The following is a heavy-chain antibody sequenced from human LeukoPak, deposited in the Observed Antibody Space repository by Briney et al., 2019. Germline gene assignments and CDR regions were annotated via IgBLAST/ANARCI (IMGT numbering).Heavy chain of an antibody. J-gene: IGHJ4*02. D-gene: IGHD3-22*01. CDR3: ARSYDSSGEYSDY. CDR1: GYTFGDYA. V-gene: IGHV3-48*03. Sequence: GGSLRLSCTASGYTFGDYAMNWVRQAPGKGLEWVSYISSSGITIYYADSVKGRFTISRDNAKNSLYLQMNSLRAEDTAVYYCARSYDSSGEYSDYWGQGTLVTVSS. CDR2: ISSSGITI.